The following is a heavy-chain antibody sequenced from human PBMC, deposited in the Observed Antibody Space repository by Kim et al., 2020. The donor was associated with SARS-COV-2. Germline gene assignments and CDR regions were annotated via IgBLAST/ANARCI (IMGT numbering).Heavy chain of an antibody. V-gene: IGHV3-48*04. J-gene: IGHJ4*02. CDR2: ISSSSSTI. CDR3: ARGAQYYYDSSGYYGPEDY. D-gene: IGHD3-22*01. Sequence: GGSLRLSCAASGFTFSSYSMNWVRQAPGKGLEWVSYISSSSSTIYYADSVKGRFTISRDNAKNSLYLQMNSLRAEDTAVYYCARGAQYYYDSSGYYGPEDYWGQGTLVTVSS. CDR1: GFTFSSYS.